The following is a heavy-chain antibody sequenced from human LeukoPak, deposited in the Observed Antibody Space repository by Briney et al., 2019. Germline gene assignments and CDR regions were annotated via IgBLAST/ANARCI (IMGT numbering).Heavy chain of an antibody. V-gene: IGHV4-59*01. D-gene: IGHD3-22*01. J-gene: IGHJ4*02. CDR1: GGSINTFY. CDR2: IYSRGST. CDR3: ARGRYYDSSGYYLDY. Sequence: SETLSLSCTVSGGSINTFYWSWIRQPPEKGLEWVGYIYSRGSTNYNPSLKSRVTISVDTSKNQFSLKLTSVTAADAAVYYCARGRYYDSSGYYLDYWGQGTLVTVSS.